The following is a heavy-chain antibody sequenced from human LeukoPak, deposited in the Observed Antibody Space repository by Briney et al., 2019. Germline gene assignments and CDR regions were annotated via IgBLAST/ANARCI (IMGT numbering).Heavy chain of an antibody. CDR1: GFTFSDYY. D-gene: IGHD3-9*01. J-gene: IGHJ3*02. CDR3: AREVSSYYDILTGYYGEGDAFDI. CDR2: ISSSGSTI. V-gene: IGHV3-11*01. Sequence: PGGSLRLSCAASGFTFSDYYMSWVRQAPGKGLEGVSYISSSGSTIYYADSVKGRFTISRDNSKNSLYLQMNSLRAEDTAVYYCAREVSSYYDILTGYYGEGDAFDIWGQGTMVTVSS.